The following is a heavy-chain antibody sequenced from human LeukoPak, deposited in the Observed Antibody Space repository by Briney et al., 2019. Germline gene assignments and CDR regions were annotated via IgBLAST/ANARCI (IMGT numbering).Heavy chain of an antibody. CDR2: LKYDGSGP. D-gene: IGHD3-16*01. CDR3: VQGGHFDF. J-gene: IGHJ4*02. CDR1: GFAFGSHA. V-gene: IGHV3-74*01. Sequence: GGSLRLSCLASGFAFGSHAMHWVRQAPGEGLEWVSRLKYDGSGPSYADSVKGRFTISRDNGKNSLYLEMNSLRADDTAVYFCVQGGHFDFWGQGAPVTVSS.